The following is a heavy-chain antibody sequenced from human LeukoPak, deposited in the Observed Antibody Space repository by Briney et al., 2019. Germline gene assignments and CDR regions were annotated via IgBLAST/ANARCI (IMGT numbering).Heavy chain of an antibody. CDR2: INPSVGST. CDR1: GYTFTSYY. J-gene: IGHJ4*02. CDR3: ARAPANYGIDDY. Sequence: ASVKVSCKASGYTFTSYYMHWVRQAPGQGLEWVGIINPSVGSTSYAPKLQGRVTTTRDTSTNTVYMELSSLRSEDTAVYYCARAPANYGIDDYWGQGTLVTVSS. D-gene: IGHD3-16*01. V-gene: IGHV1-46*04.